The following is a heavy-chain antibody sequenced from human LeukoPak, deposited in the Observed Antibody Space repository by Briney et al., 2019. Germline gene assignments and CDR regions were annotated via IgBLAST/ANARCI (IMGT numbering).Heavy chain of an antibody. J-gene: IGHJ4*02. Sequence: SVKVSCKASGGTFSSYTISWVRQAPGQGLEWMGRIIPILGIANYAQKFRGRVTITADKSTSTAYMELSSLRSEDTAVYYCAREVGATSNFDYWGQGTLVTVSS. V-gene: IGHV1-69*04. D-gene: IGHD1-26*01. CDR1: GGTFSSYT. CDR2: IIPILGIA. CDR3: AREVGATSNFDY.